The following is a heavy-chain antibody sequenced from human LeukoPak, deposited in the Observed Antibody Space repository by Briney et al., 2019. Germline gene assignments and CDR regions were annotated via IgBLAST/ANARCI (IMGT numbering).Heavy chain of an antibody. CDR1: GFTLGDYA. D-gene: IGHD3-10*01. V-gene: IGHV3-49*04. CDR2: IRSKAYGGTT. Sequence: GGSLRLSCTASGFTLGDYAMSWVRQAPGKGLEWVGFIRSKAYGGTTEYAASVKGRFTISRDDSKSIAYLQMNSLKTEDTAVYYCTRDGLDYYGSGSYREIGLDYWGQGTLVTVSS. CDR3: TRDGLDYYGSGSYREIGLDY. J-gene: IGHJ4*02.